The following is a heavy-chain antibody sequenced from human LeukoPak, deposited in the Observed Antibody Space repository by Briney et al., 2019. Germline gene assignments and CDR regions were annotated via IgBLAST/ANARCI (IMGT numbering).Heavy chain of an antibody. V-gene: IGHV2-70*12. D-gene: IGHD3-10*01. CDR1: GFPLTISGMR. CDR2: IDWDDDK. Sequence: ESGPTLVNPRQTLTLTCTFSGFPLTISGMRVTWIRQPPGKVLEWLARIDWDDDKYYSASLKTRLSISKDITKKQVVLTMTNMDTVDTATYYCAHSGPITMVRGVMVYFDYWGQGTLVTVSS. CDR3: AHSGPITMVRGVMVYFDY. J-gene: IGHJ4*02.